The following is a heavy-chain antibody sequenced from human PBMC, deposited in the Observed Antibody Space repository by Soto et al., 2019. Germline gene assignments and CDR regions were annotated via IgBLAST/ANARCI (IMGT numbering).Heavy chain of an antibody. CDR3: AKEDAGGNTIPPATD. Sequence: QVQLVESGGGVVQPGRSLRLSCAASGFTFSSHGMHWVRQAPGKGLEWLSVISYDGRNEYYTDSVKGRFTISGDNYKDTLYLQMNRLRVEDTAVYYCAKEDAGGNTIPPATDWGLGTLVTVSS. D-gene: IGHD2-15*01. V-gene: IGHV3-30*18. J-gene: IGHJ4*02. CDR1: GFTFSSHG. CDR2: ISYDGRNE.